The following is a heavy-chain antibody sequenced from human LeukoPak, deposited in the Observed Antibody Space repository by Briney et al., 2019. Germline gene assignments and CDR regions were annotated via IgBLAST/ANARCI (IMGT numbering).Heavy chain of an antibody. CDR1: GFTFSNYA. V-gene: IGHV3-23*01. D-gene: IGHD1-26*01. CDR2: ITDRGGDT. J-gene: IGHJ4*02. Sequence: GGSLRLSCAASGFTFSNYAMTWVRQAPGKGLEWVSSITDRGGDTYYADSVKGRFTISRDNSKNTLYLQMNSLRAEDTAVYYCAKGKRGNYDYWGQGTLVAVSS. CDR3: AKGKRGNYDY.